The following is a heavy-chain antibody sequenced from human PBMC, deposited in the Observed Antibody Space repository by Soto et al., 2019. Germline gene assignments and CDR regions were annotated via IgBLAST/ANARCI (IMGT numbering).Heavy chain of an antibody. J-gene: IGHJ4*02. D-gene: IGHD6-13*01. CDR1: GGTFSSYA. CDR3: ARDRIAAAGTEGDGY. Sequence: ASVKVSCKASGGTFSSYAISWVRQAPGQGLEWMGGIIPIFGTANYAQKFQGRVTITADESTSTAYMELSSLRSEDTAVYYCARDRIAAAGTEGDGYWGQGTLVTVSS. CDR2: IIPIFGTA. V-gene: IGHV1-69*13.